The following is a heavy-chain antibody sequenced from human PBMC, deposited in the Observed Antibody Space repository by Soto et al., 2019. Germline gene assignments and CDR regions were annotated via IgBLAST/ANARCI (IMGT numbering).Heavy chain of an antibody. CDR1: GFTFSSYW. CDR3: ARDTSLYYYGSGSYCYFDY. Sequence: GGSLRLSCAASGFTFSSYWMSWVRQAPGKGLEWVANIKQDGSEKYYVDSVKGRFTISRDNAKNSLYLQMNSLRAEDTAVYYCARDTSLYYYGSGSYCYFDYWGQGTLVTVSS. D-gene: IGHD3-10*01. CDR2: IKQDGSEK. V-gene: IGHV3-7*01. J-gene: IGHJ4*02.